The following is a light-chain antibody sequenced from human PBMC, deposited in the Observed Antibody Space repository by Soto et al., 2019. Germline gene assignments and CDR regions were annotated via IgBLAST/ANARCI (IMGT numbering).Light chain of an antibody. J-gene: IGLJ2*01. CDR2: DVT. CDR3: SSYTSSSTLHGV. V-gene: IGLV2-14*03. Sequence: QSALTQPASVSGSPGQSITISCTGTSSDVGGYDYVSWYQHHPGKAPKLMIYDVTNRPSRVSNRFSGSKSGNTASLPISGLQAEDEADYYCSSYTSSSTLHGVFGGGTQLTVL. CDR1: SSDVGGYDY.